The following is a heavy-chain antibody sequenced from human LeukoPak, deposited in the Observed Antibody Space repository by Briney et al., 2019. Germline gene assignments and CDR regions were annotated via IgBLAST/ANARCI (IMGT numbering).Heavy chain of an antibody. CDR3: ARALGAIDDY. D-gene: IGHD1-26*01. Sequence: SETLSLTCTVSGGSISSYYWSWIRQPPGKGLEWIGYIYYSGGTNYNPSLKSRVTISVDTSKNQFSLKLSSVTAADTAVYYCARALGAIDDYWGQGTLVTVSS. V-gene: IGHV4-59*01. CDR2: IYYSGGT. J-gene: IGHJ4*02. CDR1: GGSISSYY.